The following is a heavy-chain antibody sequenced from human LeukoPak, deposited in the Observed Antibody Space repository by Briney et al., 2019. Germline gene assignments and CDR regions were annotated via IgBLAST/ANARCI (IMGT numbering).Heavy chain of an antibody. Sequence: GGSLRLSCAASGFTFSSYAMSWVRQAPGKGLEWVSAISGSGGSTYYADSVKGRFTIARDNSKNTLYLQMNSLRAEDTAVYYCAKEWERTGLTPIDYWGQGTLVTVSS. CDR3: AKEWERTGLTPIDY. V-gene: IGHV3-23*01. D-gene: IGHD1-26*01. CDR1: GFTFSSYA. CDR2: ISGSGGST. J-gene: IGHJ4*02.